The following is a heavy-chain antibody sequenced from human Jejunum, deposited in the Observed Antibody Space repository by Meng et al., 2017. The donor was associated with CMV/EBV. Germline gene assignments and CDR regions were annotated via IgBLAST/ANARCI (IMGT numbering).Heavy chain of an antibody. Sequence: AASGFIVSSYGMHWVRQAPGKGLEGVAFMRSDGSDIHYVDSVKGRFIIYRDNSNNMLYLQMNSLRLDDTAIYYCARRWESLSYFDYWGQGAPVTVSS. CDR3: ARRWESLSYFDY. CDR1: GFIVSSYG. J-gene: IGHJ4*02. V-gene: IGHV3-30*02. D-gene: IGHD1-26*01. CDR2: MRSDGSDI.